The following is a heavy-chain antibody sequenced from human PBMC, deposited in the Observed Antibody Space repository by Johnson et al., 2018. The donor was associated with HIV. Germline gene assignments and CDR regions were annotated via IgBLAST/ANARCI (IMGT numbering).Heavy chain of an antibody. D-gene: IGHD4-17*01. CDR1: GFTFSSYW. CDR3: ARTGDYGIDAFDI. CDR2: IKQDGSEK. Sequence: VQLVESGGGVVQPGGSLRLSCAASGFTFSSYWMSWVRQAPGKGLEWVANIKQDGSEKYYVDSVKGRFTISRDNSKNTLYLQMNSLRAEDTAVYFCARTGDYGIDAFDIWGQGTMVTVSS. J-gene: IGHJ3*02. V-gene: IGHV3-7*01.